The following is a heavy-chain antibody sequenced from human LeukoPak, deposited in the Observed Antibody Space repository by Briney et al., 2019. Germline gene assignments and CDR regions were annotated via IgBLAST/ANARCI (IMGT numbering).Heavy chain of an antibody. J-gene: IGHJ4*02. CDR2: IYYSGST. D-gene: IGHD3-10*01. Sequence: SETLSLTCTVSGGSISSSGYYWGWIRQPPGKGLEWIGSIYYSGSTYYNPSLKSRVTISVDTSKNQFSLKLSSVTAADTAVYYCARQDYYGSGTKPVGYFDYWGQGTLVTVSS. CDR3: ARQDYYGSGTKPVGYFDY. V-gene: IGHV4-39*01. CDR1: GGSISSSGYY.